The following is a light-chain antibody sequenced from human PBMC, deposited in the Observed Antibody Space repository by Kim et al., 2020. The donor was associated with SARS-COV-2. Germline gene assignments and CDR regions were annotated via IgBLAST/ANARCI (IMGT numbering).Light chain of an antibody. J-gene: IGKJ2*01. CDR2: DAS. CDR3: QQRSNSYT. V-gene: IGKV3-11*01. CDR1: QSVSSY. Sequence: EIVLTQSPATLSLSPGERATLSCRASQSVSSYLAWYQQKPGQAPRLLIYDASNRATGIPARCSGSGSGTDFTLTISSLEPEDFAVYYCQQRSNSYTVGQGTKLEI.